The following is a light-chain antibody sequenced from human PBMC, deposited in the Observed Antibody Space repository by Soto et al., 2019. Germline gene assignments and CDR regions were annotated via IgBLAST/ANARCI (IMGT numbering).Light chain of an antibody. CDR1: QSVASN. J-gene: IGKJ5*01. CDR3: QHYNNWPIT. V-gene: IGKV3-15*01. CDR2: GAS. Sequence: MTQSPSTLSVSPGESVTLSCRASQSVASNLAWYQQRPGQAPSLLIFGASTRAPGIPGRFSGSGSGTDFTLTISSLQSEDFAVYHCQHYNNWPITFGQGTRLEIQ.